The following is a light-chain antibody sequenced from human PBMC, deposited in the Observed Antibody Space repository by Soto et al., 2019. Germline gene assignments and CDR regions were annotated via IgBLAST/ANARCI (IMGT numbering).Light chain of an antibody. Sequence: QSVLTQPPSASGTPGQRVTISCSGSSSNIGSKTVNWYQQLPGTAPKLLIYSNNQRPSGVPDRCSGSKSGTSASLAISGLQSEDEADYYCAAWDDSLNGVVFGGGTKVTVL. CDR1: SSNIGSKT. CDR3: AAWDDSLNGVV. CDR2: SNN. J-gene: IGLJ2*01. V-gene: IGLV1-44*01.